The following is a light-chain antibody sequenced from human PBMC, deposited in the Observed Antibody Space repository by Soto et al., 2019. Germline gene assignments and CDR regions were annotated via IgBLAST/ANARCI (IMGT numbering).Light chain of an antibody. Sequence: QSALTQPASVSGSPGQSMTICCIGTSSDVGCYNYVSWYQQHPGKAPKFMIYDVSNRPSGVSNRFSGSKSGNTASLTISGLQAEDEADYYCSSYTTSNTRQIVFGTGTKLTVL. CDR3: SSYTTSNTRQIV. J-gene: IGLJ1*01. V-gene: IGLV2-14*01. CDR1: SSDVGCYNY. CDR2: DVS.